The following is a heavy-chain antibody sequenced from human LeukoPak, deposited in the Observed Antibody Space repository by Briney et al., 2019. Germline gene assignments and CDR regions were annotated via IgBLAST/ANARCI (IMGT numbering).Heavy chain of an antibody. Sequence: PGGSLRLSCAASGFTFSSYGMNWVRQAPGKGLEWVSYISTKSSTIYYADSVKGRFTISRDNSKNTLYLQMNSLRAEDTAVYYCAKDLPLGYYDSSGYSARNYYYYYGMDVWGQGTTVTVSS. D-gene: IGHD3-22*01. CDR1: GFTFSSYG. V-gene: IGHV3-48*01. CDR3: AKDLPLGYYDSSGYSARNYYYYYGMDV. J-gene: IGHJ6*02. CDR2: ISTKSSTI.